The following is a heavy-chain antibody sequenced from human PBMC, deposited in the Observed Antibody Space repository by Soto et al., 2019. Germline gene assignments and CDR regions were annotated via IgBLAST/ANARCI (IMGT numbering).Heavy chain of an antibody. CDR2: FNPTSGST. CDR1: GYTFINYY. V-gene: IGHV1-46*01. CDR3: ARELAASDY. J-gene: IGHJ4*02. D-gene: IGHD6-13*01. Sequence: QVQLVQSGAEVKKPGASVKLSCKASGYTFINYYINWVRQAPGQGLEWMGIFNPTSGSTNYAQKFQGRVTLTMDTSTRTVYMELSSLRFDDTAVYYCARELAASDYWGQGTMVTVSS.